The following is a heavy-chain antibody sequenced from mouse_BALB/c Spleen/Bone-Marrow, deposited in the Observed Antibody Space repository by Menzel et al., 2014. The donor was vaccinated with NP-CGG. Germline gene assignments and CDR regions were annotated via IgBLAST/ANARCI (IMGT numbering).Heavy chain of an antibody. CDR2: IAPGSGST. CDR1: GHTFTSYW. Sequence: DLVKPGASVKLSCKASGHTFTSYWINWIKQRPGQGLEWIGRIAPGSGSTYYNEMFKGKATLTVDTSSSTAYIQLSSLSSEDSAVYFCARESYYYENYATDYWGQGTSVTVSS. D-gene: IGHD1-1*01. CDR3: ARESYYYENYATDY. V-gene: IGHV1S41*01. J-gene: IGHJ4*01.